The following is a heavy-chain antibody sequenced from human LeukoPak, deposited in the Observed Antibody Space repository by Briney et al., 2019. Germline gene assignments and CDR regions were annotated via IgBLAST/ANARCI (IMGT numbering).Heavy chain of an antibody. Sequence: GASVKVSCKASGYTFTSYDINWVRRATGQGLEWMGRIIPILGIANYAQKFQGRVTITADKSTSTAYMELSSLRSEDTAVDYCATALTETVVVVAATEDALDIWGRGTIVTVSS. CDR2: IIPILGIA. CDR1: GYTFTSYD. CDR3: ATALTETVVVVAATEDALDI. J-gene: IGHJ3*02. D-gene: IGHD2-15*01. V-gene: IGHV1-69*04.